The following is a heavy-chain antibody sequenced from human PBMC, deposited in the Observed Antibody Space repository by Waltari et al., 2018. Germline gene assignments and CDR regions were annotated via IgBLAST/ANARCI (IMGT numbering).Heavy chain of an antibody. V-gene: IGHV3-23*03. CDR2: IYSGYSKI. D-gene: IGHD6-13*01. J-gene: IGHJ4*02. Sequence: EVQLLESGGGLVQPGGSLRLSCAASGFTFSSYAMSWVRQAPGKGLEWVSVIYSGYSKIDYADSVKGRFTISRDNSKNTLYLQMNSLRAEDMAIYYCAKSLTNSWSPFDFWGQGTLVTVSS. CDR1: GFTFSSYA. CDR3: AKSLTNSWSPFDF.